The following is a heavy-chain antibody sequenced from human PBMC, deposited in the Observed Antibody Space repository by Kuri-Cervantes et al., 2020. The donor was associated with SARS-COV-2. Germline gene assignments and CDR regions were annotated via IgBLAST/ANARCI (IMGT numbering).Heavy chain of an antibody. J-gene: IGHJ4*02. D-gene: IGHD6-13*01. Sequence: SVKVSCKASGYTFTSYDINWVRQATGQGLEWMGRIIPIFGTANYAQKFQGRVTITADESTSTAYMELSSLRSEDTAVYYCARDPSTYRAAAGYFDYWGQGTLVTVSS. CDR1: GYTFTSYD. CDR3: ARDPSTYRAAAGYFDY. CDR2: IIPIFGTA. V-gene: IGHV1-69*13.